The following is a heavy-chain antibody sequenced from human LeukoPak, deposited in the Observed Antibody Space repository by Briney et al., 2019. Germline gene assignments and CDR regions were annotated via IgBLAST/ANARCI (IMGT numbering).Heavy chain of an antibody. J-gene: IGHJ5*02. CDR1: GYTFTGYY. CDR3: ARDLTCSSTSCENNWFDP. CDR2: INPNSGGT. Sequence: ASVKVSRKASGYTFTGYYMHWVRQAPGQGLEWMGWINPNSGGTNYAQKFQGRVTMTRDTSISTAYMELSRLRSDDTAVYYCARDLTCSSTSCENNWFDPWGQGTLVTVSS. V-gene: IGHV1-2*02. D-gene: IGHD2-2*01.